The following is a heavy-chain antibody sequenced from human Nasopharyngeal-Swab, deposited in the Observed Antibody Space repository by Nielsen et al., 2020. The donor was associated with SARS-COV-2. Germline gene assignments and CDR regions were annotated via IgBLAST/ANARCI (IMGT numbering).Heavy chain of an antibody. CDR3: ARESWDNQKNDGFDV. J-gene: IGHJ3*01. V-gene: IGHV4-59*01. D-gene: IGHD1-26*01. CDR1: GGSMRGYP. CDR2: IYDSWGT. Sequence: SNTLSLTVTIPGGSMRGYPRSGIRRATANGRERFGMIYDSWGTLYNPALQSRVTMSVDTSKNQFSLKLTSVTIADTAVYYCARESWDNQKNDGFDVWGQGTMVTVSS.